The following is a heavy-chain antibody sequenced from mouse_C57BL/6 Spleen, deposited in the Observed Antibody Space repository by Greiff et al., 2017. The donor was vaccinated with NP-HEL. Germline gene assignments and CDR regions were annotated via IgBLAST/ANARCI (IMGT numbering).Heavy chain of an antibody. CDR1: GFTFSSYT. CDR3: ARQDYDYDFWFAY. J-gene: IGHJ3*01. Sequence: EVKLMESGGGLVKPGGSLKLSCAASGFTFSSYTMSWVRQTPEKRLEWVATISGGGGNTYYPDSVKGRFTISRDNAKNTLYLQMSSLRSEDTALYYCARQDYDYDFWFAYWGQGTLVTVSA. CDR2: ISGGGGNT. V-gene: IGHV5-9*01. D-gene: IGHD2-4*01.